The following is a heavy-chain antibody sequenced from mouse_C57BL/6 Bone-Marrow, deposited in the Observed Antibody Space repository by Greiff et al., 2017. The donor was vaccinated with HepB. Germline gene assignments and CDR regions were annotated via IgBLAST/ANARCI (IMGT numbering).Heavy chain of an antibody. V-gene: IGHV5-4*01. J-gene: IGHJ4*01. CDR2: ISDGGSYT. CDR1: GFTFSSYA. CDR3: ARDLGGAMDY. Sequence: EVQVVESGGGLVKPGGSLKLSCAASGFTFSSYAMSWVRQTPEKRLEWVATISDGGSYTYYPDNVKGRFTISRDNAKNNLYLQMSHLKSEDTAMYYCARDLGGAMDYWGQGTSVTVSS. D-gene: IGHD4-1*01.